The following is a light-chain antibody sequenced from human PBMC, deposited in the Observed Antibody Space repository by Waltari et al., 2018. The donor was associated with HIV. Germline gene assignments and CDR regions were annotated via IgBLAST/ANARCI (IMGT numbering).Light chain of an antibody. J-gene: IGLJ2*01. CDR3: SSYTSSSTLVI. CDR2: DVS. Sequence: QSALTQPASVSGSPGQSITISCTGTSSDVGYFSYVSWYQQRPGKAPKLIIFDVSNRPSGVSERFSGSKSGNTASLTIAGLQAEDEADYYCSSYTSSSTLVIFGGGTKLTVL. V-gene: IGLV2-14*03. CDR1: SSDVGYFSY.